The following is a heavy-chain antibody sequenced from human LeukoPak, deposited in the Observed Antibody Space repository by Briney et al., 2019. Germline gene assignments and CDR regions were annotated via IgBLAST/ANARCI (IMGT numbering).Heavy chain of an antibody. CDR2: IHTSGST. J-gene: IGHJ4*02. V-gene: IGHV4-61*02. CDR1: GGSISSGSYY. Sequence: SETLSLTCTVSGGSISSGSYYSSWIRQPAGKGLEWIGRIHTSGSTNYNPSLKSRVTISVDLSKNQFSLKLSSATAADTAVYYCVREDYGYFDYWGQGTLVTVSS. D-gene: IGHD4-17*01. CDR3: VREDYGYFDY.